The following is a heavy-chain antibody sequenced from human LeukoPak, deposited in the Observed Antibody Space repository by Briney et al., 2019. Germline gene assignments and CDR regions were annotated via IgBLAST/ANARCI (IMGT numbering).Heavy chain of an antibody. J-gene: IGHJ6*03. CDR1: GFTFSSYA. Sequence: GGSLRLSCAASGFTFSSYAMSWVRQAPGKGLEWVSAISGSGGSTYYADSVKGRFTISRDNSKNTLYLQMNSLRAEDTAVYYCAKGGSADCTNGVCYLWYYYYYMDVWGKGTTVTVSS. V-gene: IGHV3-23*01. CDR3: AKGGSADCTNGVCYLWYYYYYMDV. D-gene: IGHD2-8*01. CDR2: ISGSGGST.